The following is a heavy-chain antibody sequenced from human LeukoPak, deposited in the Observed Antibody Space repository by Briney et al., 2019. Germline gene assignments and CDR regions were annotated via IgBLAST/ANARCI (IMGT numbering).Heavy chain of an antibody. D-gene: IGHD3-3*01. Sequence: SETLSLTCTVSGGSISSSSYYWGWIRQPPGKGLEWIGSIYYSGSTYYNPSLKSRVTISVDTSKNQFSLKLSSVTAADTAVYYCAPYDFWSGYYLDYWGQGTLVTVSS. V-gene: IGHV4-39*01. CDR3: APYDFWSGYYLDY. CDR1: GGSISSSSYY. CDR2: IYYSGST. J-gene: IGHJ4*02.